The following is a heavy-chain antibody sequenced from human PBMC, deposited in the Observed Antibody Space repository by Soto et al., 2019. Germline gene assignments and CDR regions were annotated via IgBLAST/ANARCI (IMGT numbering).Heavy chain of an antibody. CDR3: AKATRGGAATLIRDY. Sequence: EVQLLESGGGLVQPGWSLRLSCAAAGFTFSIYAMSWVRQAPGKGLEWVSAISGSGGRTYYADYVKGRFTISRDNSKNSLYLEMNSLRADDTAVYYCAKATRGGAATLIRDYWGQGTLVTVSS. D-gene: IGHD1-26*01. CDR1: GFTFSIYA. J-gene: IGHJ4*02. CDR2: ISGSGGRT. V-gene: IGHV3-23*01.